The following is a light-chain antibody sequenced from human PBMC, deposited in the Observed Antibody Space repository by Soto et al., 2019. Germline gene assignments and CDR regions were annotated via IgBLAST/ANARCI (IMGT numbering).Light chain of an antibody. CDR2: GAF. CDR3: QQYASSPLT. CDR1: QRIDLNY. J-gene: IGKJ4*01. Sequence: EIVLTQSPGTLSLSTGERATLSCRASQRIDLNYLAWYQHKPGQAPRLLLYGAFSRATGIPARVSGSGSGTGFTLTISRLEPEDLAVYYCQQYASSPLTFGGGTKVEIK. V-gene: IGKV3-20*01.